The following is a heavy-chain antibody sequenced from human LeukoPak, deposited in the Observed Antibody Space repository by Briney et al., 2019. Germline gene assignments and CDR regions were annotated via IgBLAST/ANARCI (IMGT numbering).Heavy chain of an antibody. Sequence: GGSLRLSCAASGFTVSSNYMSWVRQAPGKGLEWVSVIYSGGSTYYADSVKGRFTISRDNSKNTLYLQMNSLRAEGTAVYYCASGVDTIFGVVIGPFDYWGQGTLVTVSS. CDR3: ASGVDTIFGVVIGPFDY. V-gene: IGHV3-53*01. J-gene: IGHJ4*02. D-gene: IGHD3-3*01. CDR2: IYSGGST. CDR1: GFTVSSNY.